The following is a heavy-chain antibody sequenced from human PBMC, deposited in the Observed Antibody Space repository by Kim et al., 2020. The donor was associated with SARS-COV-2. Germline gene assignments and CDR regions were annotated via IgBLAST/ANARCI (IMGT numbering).Heavy chain of an antibody. V-gene: IGHV4-59*13. CDR3: AVSRTGYYP. CDR1: GNSIRNFY. Sequence: SETLSLTCTVSGNSIRNFYWTWIRHPPGKGLEWIGYVHHSGDTNYNPSLVSRVAMSIDTSKNQFSLNLMAVTAAYAAVYYYAVSRTGYYPWGQGTLVSVSS. D-gene: IGHD3-9*01. CDR2: VHHSGDT. J-gene: IGHJ5*02.